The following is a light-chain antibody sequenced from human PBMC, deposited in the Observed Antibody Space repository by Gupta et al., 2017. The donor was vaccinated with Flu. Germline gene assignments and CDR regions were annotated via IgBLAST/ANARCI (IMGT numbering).Light chain of an antibody. J-gene: IGKJ1*01. V-gene: IGKV3-15*01. CDR2: GAS. CDR3: QRYNNWITWT. Sequence: EIVMTHSRATLSVSAGERATLSCRARRSVSSNLAWYQQKPGQAPRLLIYGASTRATGIPARFSGSGCGTELTLTLSSLQSEAYEVSYCQRYNNWITWTFGQGTKVEIK. CDR1: RSVSSN.